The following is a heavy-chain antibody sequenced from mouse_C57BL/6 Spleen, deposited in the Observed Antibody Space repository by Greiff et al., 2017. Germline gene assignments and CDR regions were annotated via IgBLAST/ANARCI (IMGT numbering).Heavy chain of an antibody. D-gene: IGHD2-1*01. CDR2: SYPRSGTT. Sequence: QVQLQQSGAELARPGASVKLSCKASGYTFTSYGISWVKQRTGQGLEWIGESYPRSGTTSYNEKFKGKATLTADKSSSTAYMELRSLTSEDSAVYVCARGGNYDLYAMDYWGQGTSVTVSS. V-gene: IGHV1-81*01. CDR3: ARGGNYDLYAMDY. CDR1: GYTFTSYG. J-gene: IGHJ4*01.